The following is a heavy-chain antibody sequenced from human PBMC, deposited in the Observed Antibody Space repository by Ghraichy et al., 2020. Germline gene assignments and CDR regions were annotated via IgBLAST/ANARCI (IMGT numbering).Heavy chain of an antibody. CDR2: ISYAGYYE. D-gene: IGHD6-13*01. CDR1: GLTFRSYG. V-gene: IGHV3-30*18. J-gene: IGHJ4*02. CDR3: AKSRSGSSWYFEEN. Sequence: GGSLRLSCVVSGLTFRSYGMHWVRQAPGEGPEWVAVISYAGYYEYYTDSVKGRFTISRDNSKSTLYLEMKSLRPEDTGVYYCAKSRSGSSWYFEENWGQGTLVTVSS.